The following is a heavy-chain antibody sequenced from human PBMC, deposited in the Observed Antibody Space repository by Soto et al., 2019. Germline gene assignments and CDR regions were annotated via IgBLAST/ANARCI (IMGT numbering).Heavy chain of an antibody. D-gene: IGHD3-16*01. Sequence: QVQLQESGPGLVKPSETLSLTCTVSGGSVSSGSYYWSWIRQPPGKGLEWIGYIYYSGSTNYNPSLKSRVTISVDTSKNQFSLKLSSVTAADTAVXXCXXXXXXXXXXXWGAGYYYGXDVWGXXTT. J-gene: IGHJ6*02. CDR1: GGSVSSGSYY. CDR3: XXXXXXXXXXXWGAGYYYGXDV. V-gene: IGHV4-61*01. CDR2: IYYSGST.